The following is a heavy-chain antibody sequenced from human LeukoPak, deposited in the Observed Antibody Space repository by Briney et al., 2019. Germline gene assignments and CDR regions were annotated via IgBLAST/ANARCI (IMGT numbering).Heavy chain of an antibody. Sequence: GESPKILCKASGYNFTRYWIGWVRQMPGKGLEWMGIIYPGDSDTRYSPSFQGQVTISDDKSISTAYLQWSSLKASDTAMYYCARHLSAGFRFPDYWGQGTLVTVSS. D-gene: IGHD2/OR15-2a*01. CDR3: ARHLSAGFRFPDY. CDR1: GYNFTRYW. CDR2: IYPGDSDT. J-gene: IGHJ4*02. V-gene: IGHV5-51*01.